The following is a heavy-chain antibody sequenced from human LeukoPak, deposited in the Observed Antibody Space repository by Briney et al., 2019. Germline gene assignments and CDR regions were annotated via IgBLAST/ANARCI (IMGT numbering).Heavy chain of an antibody. Sequence: PSETLSLTCTVSGGSISSYYWSWIRQPPGKGLEWIGYIYYSGSTNYNPSLKSRVTISVDTSKNQFSLKLSSVTAADTAMYYCARDDYCDSKGRFDPWGQGTLVTVSS. J-gene: IGHJ5*02. V-gene: IGHV4-59*01. CDR1: GGSISSYY. CDR2: IYYSGST. CDR3: ARDDYCDSKGRFDP. D-gene: IGHD4-17*01.